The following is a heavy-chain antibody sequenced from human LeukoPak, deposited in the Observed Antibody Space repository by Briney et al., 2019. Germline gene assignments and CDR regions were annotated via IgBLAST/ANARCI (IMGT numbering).Heavy chain of an antibody. V-gene: IGHV3-7*03. CDR1: GFTFSSYW. CDR2: IKQDGSEK. J-gene: IGHJ6*03. CDR3: AKDPLSYYYYYMDV. D-gene: IGHD3-16*01. Sequence: PGGSLRLSCAASGFTFSSYWMSWVRQAPGKGLEWVANIKQDGSEKYYVDSVKGRFTISRDNAKNSLYLQMNSLRAEDTALYYCAKDPLSYYYYYMDVWGKGTTVTISS.